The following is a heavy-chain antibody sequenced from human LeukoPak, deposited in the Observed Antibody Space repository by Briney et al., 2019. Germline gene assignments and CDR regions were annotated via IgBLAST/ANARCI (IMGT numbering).Heavy chain of an antibody. CDR3: AKVGFPAAMGYYYYGMDV. V-gene: IGHV3-30*04. D-gene: IGHD2-2*01. CDR1: GFTFSSYA. J-gene: IGHJ6*02. Sequence: GGSLRLSCAASGFTFSSYAMHWVRQAPGKGLEWVAVISYDGSNKYYADSVKGRFTISRDNSKNTLYLQMNSLRAEDTAVYYCAKVGFPAAMGYYYYGMDVWGQGTTVTVSS. CDR2: ISYDGSNK.